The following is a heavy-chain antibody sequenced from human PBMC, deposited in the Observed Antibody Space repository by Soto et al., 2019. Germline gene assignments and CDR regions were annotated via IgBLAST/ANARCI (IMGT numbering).Heavy chain of an antibody. CDR3: ARVVGGYQYGMAV. J-gene: IGHJ6*02. CDR1: GGSISSGGYS. V-gene: IGHV4-30-2*01. CDR2: IYHNGST. Sequence: SETLSLTCAVSGGSISSGGYSWSWIRQPPGKGLEWIGYIYHNGSTYYNPSLKSRVTISVDRSKNQFSLKLSSVTAADTAVYYCARVVGGYQYGMAVSGRRTTVPVSS.